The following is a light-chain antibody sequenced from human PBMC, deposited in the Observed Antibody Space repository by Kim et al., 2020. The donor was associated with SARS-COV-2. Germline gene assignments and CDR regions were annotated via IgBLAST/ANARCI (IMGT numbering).Light chain of an antibody. V-gene: IGKV3-15*01. Sequence: LSHGERATLSCGASQSVSSNVAWYQQKPGQAPRLLIYGASTRATGIPARFSGSGSGTEFTLTISSLQSEDFAVYYCQQYNNWPYTFGQGTKLEI. CDR3: QQYNNWPYT. CDR2: GAS. J-gene: IGKJ2*01. CDR1: QSVSSN.